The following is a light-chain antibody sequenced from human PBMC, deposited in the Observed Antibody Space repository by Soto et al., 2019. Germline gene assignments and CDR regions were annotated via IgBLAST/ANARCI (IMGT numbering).Light chain of an antibody. Sequence: QSALTQPPSASGSPGQSVAISCTGTSSDVGGSNYVSWYQQHPGKAPKLMIYEVNKRPSGVPDRFSGYKSGNTASLTVSGLQAEDAADYYCSSYAGSSNVFGTGTKLTVL. CDR1: SSDVGGSNY. CDR3: SSYAGSSNV. J-gene: IGLJ1*01. V-gene: IGLV2-8*01. CDR2: EVN.